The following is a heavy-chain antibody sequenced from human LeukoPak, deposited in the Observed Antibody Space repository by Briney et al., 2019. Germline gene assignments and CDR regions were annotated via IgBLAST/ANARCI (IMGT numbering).Heavy chain of an antibody. J-gene: IGHJ6*03. CDR1: GGSISSYY. CDR3: ATTGDFWSGYYLPSYYDYMDV. Sequence: SETLSLTCTVSGGSISSYYWSWIRQPPGKGLEWIGYIYYSGSTNYNPSLKSRVTISVDTSKNQFSLKLSSVTAADTAVYYCATTGDFWSGYYLPSYYDYMDVWGKGTTVTVSS. V-gene: IGHV4-59*01. CDR2: IYYSGST. D-gene: IGHD3-3*01.